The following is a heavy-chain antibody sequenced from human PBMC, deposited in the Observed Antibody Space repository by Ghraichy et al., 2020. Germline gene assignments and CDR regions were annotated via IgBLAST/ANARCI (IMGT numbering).Heavy chain of an antibody. CDR1: GFSFNTYW. D-gene: IGHD2-2*01. CDR3: ARVAREYQLSEPRYFYYYYMDV. CDR2: INNDGVGT. Sequence: GSLRLSCAASGFSFNTYWMHWVRQAPGKGLVWVARINNDGVGTKYADSVKGRFTISRDNARNTLLLQMNSLRAEDSAVYFCARVAREYQLSEPRYFYYYYMDVWGKGTTVTVSS. J-gene: IGHJ6*03. V-gene: IGHV3-74*03.